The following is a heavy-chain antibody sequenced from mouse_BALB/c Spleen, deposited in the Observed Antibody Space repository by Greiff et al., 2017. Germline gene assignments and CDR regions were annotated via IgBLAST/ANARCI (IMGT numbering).Heavy chain of an antibody. CDR3: ARGNRYDGFAY. J-gene: IGHJ3*01. V-gene: IGHV1-14*01. D-gene: IGHD2-14*01. CDR1: GYTFTSYV. CDR2: INPYNDGT. Sequence: VQLKESGPELVKPGASVKMSCKASGYTFTSYVMHWVKQKPGQGLEWIGYINPYNDGTKYNEKFKGKATLTSDKSSSTAYMELSSLTSEDSAVYYCARGNRYDGFAYWGQGTLVTVSA.